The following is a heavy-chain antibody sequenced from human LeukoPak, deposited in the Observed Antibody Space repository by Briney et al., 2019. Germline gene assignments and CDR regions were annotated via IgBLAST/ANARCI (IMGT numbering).Heavy chain of an antibody. V-gene: IGHV3-33*01. Sequence: PGGSLRLSCAASGFTFSSYGMHWVRQAPGKGLEWVAVIWYNGNNKYYADSVKGRFTISRDNSKNTLYLQMNSLRAEDTAVYYCARGGACGGDCYFFDYWGQGTLVTVSS. CDR2: IWYNGNNK. D-gene: IGHD2-21*02. J-gene: IGHJ4*02. CDR3: ARGGACGGDCYFFDY. CDR1: GFTFSSYG.